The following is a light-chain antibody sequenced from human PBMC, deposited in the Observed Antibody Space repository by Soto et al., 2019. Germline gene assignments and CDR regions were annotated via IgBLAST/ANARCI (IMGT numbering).Light chain of an antibody. V-gene: IGKV3-15*01. CDR1: RTVSNN. Sequence: EIVMTQSPATLSVSPGERATLSCRASRTVSNNLAWYQQKPGQAPRLLIYYASTRATGIPARFSGSGSGTEFTRTISSLQSADFAVYYCQQYNNWPPGATFGPGTNVDLK. CDR2: YAS. CDR3: QQYNNWPPGAT. J-gene: IGKJ3*01.